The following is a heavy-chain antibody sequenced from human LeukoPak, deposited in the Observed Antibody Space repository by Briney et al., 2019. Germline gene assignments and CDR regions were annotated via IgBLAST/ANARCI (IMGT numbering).Heavy chain of an antibody. J-gene: IGHJ5*02. D-gene: IGHD2-2*01. CDR3: ALKAPYCSSTSCERRWFDP. CDR1: GGTFSSYA. V-gene: IGHV1-69*05. CDR2: IIPIFGIA. Sequence: GASVKVSCKASGGTFSSYAISWVRQAPGQGLEWMGGIIPIFGIANYAQKFQGRVTITTDESTSTAYMELSSLRSEDTAVYYCALKAPYCSSTSCERRWFDPWGQGTLVTVSS.